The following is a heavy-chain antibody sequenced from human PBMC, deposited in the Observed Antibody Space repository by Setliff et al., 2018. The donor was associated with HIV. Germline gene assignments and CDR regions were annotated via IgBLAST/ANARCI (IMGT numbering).Heavy chain of an antibody. Sequence: PSETLSLTCAVYGGSFSGYYWSWIRQPPGKGLEWIGEINHSGSTNYNPSLKSRVTISVDTSENQFSLKLSSVTAADTAVYYCTRAEQQLPYYYYYYGMDVWGQGTTVTVSS. CDR3: TRAEQQLPYYYYYYGMDV. D-gene: IGHD6-13*01. CDR2: INHSGST. CDR1: GGSFSGYY. V-gene: IGHV4-34*01. J-gene: IGHJ6*02.